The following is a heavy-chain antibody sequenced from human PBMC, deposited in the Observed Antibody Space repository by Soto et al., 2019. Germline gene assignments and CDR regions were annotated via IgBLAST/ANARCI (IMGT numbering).Heavy chain of an antibody. D-gene: IGHD6-19*01. CDR3: ARDGVAAGNINFDY. V-gene: IGHV1-3*01. J-gene: IGHJ4*01. Sequence: SXKVSFKASGYMXTKSAMNLVRQAPGQRLEWMGWISGDSGSTKYSPKLQDRVTITRDTSASTAYMELSSLRSEDTALYYCARDGVAAGNINFDYWGQGTLVTVS. CDR1: GYMXTKSA. CDR2: ISGDSGST.